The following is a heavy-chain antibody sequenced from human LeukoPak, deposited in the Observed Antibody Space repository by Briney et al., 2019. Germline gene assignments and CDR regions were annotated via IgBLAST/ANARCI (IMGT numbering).Heavy chain of an antibody. CDR3: AKARSWSHTAPFDY. Sequence: GGSLRLSCAASGFLFSSYGMHWVRQAPGRGLEGVAFIRYDGSNKYYADSVKGRFTISRDNSKNTLYLQMNSLRAEDTAVYYCAKARSWSHTAPFDYWGQGTLVTVSS. D-gene: IGHD6-13*01. CDR2: IRYDGSNK. V-gene: IGHV3-30*02. J-gene: IGHJ4*02. CDR1: GFLFSSYG.